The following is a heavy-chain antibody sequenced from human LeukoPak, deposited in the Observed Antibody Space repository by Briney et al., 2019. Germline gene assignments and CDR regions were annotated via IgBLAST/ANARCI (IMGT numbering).Heavy chain of an antibody. D-gene: IGHD6-19*01. V-gene: IGHV4-34*01. CDR1: GGSFSGYY. J-gene: IGHJ4*02. CDR3: ARGAPVAGTVFDY. CDR2: INHSGST. Sequence: PSETLSLTCAVYGGSFSGYYWSWIRQPPGKGLEWIGEINHSGSTNYNPSLKGRVTISVDTSKNQFSLKLSSVTAADTAVYYRARGAPVAGTVFDYWGQGTLVTVSS.